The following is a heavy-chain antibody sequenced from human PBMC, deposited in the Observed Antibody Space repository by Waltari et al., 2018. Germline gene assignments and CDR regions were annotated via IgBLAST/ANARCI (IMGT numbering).Heavy chain of an antibody. J-gene: IGHJ4*02. D-gene: IGHD1-20*01. CDR1: GYTFTGYF. Sequence: QVQLVQSGAEEKKPGASVKVSCEASGYTFTGYFMHWGRQAPGQGLEWMGWNNCNSGGTNYAQKFQGRVTMTRDTSIGTAYMELSRLRSDDTAVYYCVRGDNLLDYWGQGTPVTVSS. CDR2: NNCNSGGT. V-gene: IGHV1-2*02. CDR3: VRGDNLLDY.